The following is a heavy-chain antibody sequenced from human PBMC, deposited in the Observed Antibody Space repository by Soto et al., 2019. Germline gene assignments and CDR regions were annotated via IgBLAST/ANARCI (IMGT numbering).Heavy chain of an antibody. CDR2: INHSGST. CDR3: ARGTWGAIFGVVYYYYYGMDV. V-gene: IGHV4-34*01. CDR1: GGSFSGYY. J-gene: IGHJ6*02. D-gene: IGHD3-3*01. Sequence: SETLSLTCAVYGGSFSGYYWSWIRQPPGKGLEWIGEINHSGSTNYNPSLKSRVTISVDTSKNQFSLKLSSVTAADTAVYYCARGTWGAIFGVVYYYYYGMDVWGQGTTVTVSS.